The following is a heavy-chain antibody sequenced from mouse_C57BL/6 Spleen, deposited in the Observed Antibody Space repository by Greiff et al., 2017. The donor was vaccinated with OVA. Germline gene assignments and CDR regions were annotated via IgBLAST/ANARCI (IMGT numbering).Heavy chain of an antibody. D-gene: IGHD2-4*01. V-gene: IGHV1-72*01. CDR2: IDPNSGGT. CDR1: GYTFTSYW. CDR3: ARSLYDYEVVGGYFDV. Sequence: QVQLQQPGAELVKPGASVKLSCKASGYTFTSYWMHWVKQRPGRGLEWIGRIDPNSGGTKYNEKFKSKATLTVDKPSSTAYMQLSSLTSEDAAVYYCARSLYDYEVVGGYFDVWGTGTTVTVSS. J-gene: IGHJ1*03.